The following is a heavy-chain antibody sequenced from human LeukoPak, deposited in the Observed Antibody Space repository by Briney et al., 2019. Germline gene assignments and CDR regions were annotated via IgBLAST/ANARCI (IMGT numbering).Heavy chain of an antibody. D-gene: IGHD3-22*01. V-gene: IGHV1-18*01. CDR1: GYTFTSYD. CDR2: ISAYNGNT. Sequence: ASVKVSCKASGYTFTSYDINWVRQAPGQGLEWMGWISAYNGNTNYAQKLRGRVTMTTDTSTSTAYMELRSLRSDDTAVYYCARDSSGYYYGFDYWGQGTLVTVSS. CDR3: ARDSSGYYYGFDY. J-gene: IGHJ4*02.